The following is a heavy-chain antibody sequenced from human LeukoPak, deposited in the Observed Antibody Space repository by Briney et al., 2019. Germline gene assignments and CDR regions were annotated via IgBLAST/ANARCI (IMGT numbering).Heavy chain of an antibody. CDR1: GGSISSSSYY. Sequence: SGTLSLTCTVSGGSISSSSYYWGWIRQPPGKGLEWIGSIYYSGSTYYNPSLKSRVTTSVDTSKNQFSLKLSSVTAADTAVYYCARAKRWLLIHDAFDIWGQGTMVTVSS. CDR3: ARAKRWLLIHDAFDI. D-gene: IGHD5-24*01. V-gene: IGHV4-39*07. J-gene: IGHJ3*02. CDR2: IYYSGST.